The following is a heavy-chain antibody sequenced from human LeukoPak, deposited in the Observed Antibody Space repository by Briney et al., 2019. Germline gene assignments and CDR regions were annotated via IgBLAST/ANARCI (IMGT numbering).Heavy chain of an antibody. J-gene: IGHJ4*02. V-gene: IGHV4-59*01. CDR1: GGSIVGYF. CDR2: VYYGGNT. CDR3: ASTGPDISGHYQAY. D-gene: IGHD3-22*01. Sequence: SETPSLTCAVSGGSIVGYFWSWLRQLPGKGLEWIGYVYYGGNTDYNHSLGGRATITVDTSKNQFSLKLTSVTAADTAVYYCASTGPDISGHYQAYWGQGTLVIVSS.